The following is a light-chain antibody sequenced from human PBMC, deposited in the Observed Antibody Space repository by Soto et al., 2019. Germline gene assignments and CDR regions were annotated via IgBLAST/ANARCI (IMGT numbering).Light chain of an antibody. J-gene: IGLJ3*02. CDR3: SSFTDTGTVM. CDR2: DVS. Sequence: QSALTQPASVSGSPGQSFTISCTGTSSDVGAYHSVSWYQQHPGNAPKLIIFDVSNRPSGVSNRFSGSKSGNTASLTISGLQAEDEADYYCSSFTDTGTVMFGGGTKLTVL. CDR1: SSDVGAYHS. V-gene: IGLV2-14*03.